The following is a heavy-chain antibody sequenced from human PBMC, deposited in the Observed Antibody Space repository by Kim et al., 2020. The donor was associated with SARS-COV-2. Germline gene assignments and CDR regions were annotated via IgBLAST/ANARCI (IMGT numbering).Heavy chain of an antibody. D-gene: IGHD4-17*01. CDR1: GFTFDDYT. CDR3: AKDMPLGDYGGSVI. CDR2: ISGDGDTT. J-gene: IGHJ4*02. Sequence: GGSLRLSCAASGFTFDDYTMHWVRHAPGKGLEWVSLISGDGDTTYYTESVEGRFTISRDNYKNRLYLQMNSLRTDDTALYYCAKDMPLGDYGGSVIWGQGILVTVSS. V-gene: IGHV3-43*02.